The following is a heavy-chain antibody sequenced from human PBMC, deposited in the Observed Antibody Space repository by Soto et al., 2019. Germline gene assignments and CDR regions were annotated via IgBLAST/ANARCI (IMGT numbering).Heavy chain of an antibody. CDR3: ARSWPEGYYYYYGMDV. V-gene: IGHV1-69*13. CDR2: IIPIFGTA. Sequence: SVKVACKSSVGTLSSYAISLVRQAPGQGLEWMGGIIPIFGTANYAQKFQGRVTITADESTSTAYMDLSSLRSEDTAVYYCARSWPEGYYYYYGMDVWGQGTTVTGSS. J-gene: IGHJ6*02. CDR1: VGTLSSYA.